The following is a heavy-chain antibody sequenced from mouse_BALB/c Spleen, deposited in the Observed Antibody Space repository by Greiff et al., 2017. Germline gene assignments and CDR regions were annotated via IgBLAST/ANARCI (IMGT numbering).Heavy chain of an antibody. CDR3: ARREYGNMDY. V-gene: IGHV1S81*02. D-gene: IGHD2-10*02. J-gene: IGHJ4*01. Sequence: VQLVESGAELVKPGASVKLSCKASGYTFTSYWMHWVKQRPGQGLEWIGEINPSNGRTNYNEKFKSKATLTVDKSSSTAYMQLSSLTSEDSAVYYCARREYGNMDYWGQGTSVTVSS. CDR2: INPSNGRT. CDR1: GYTFTSYW.